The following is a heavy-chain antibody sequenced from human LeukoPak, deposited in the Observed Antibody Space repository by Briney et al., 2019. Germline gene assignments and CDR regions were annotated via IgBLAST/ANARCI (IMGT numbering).Heavy chain of an antibody. CDR2: INHSGST. CDR1: GGSFSGYY. CDR3: ARQSHDYGDYLDY. J-gene: IGHJ4*02. D-gene: IGHD4-17*01. V-gene: IGHV4-34*01. Sequence: KPSETLSLTCAVYGGSFSGYYWSWIRQPPGKGLEWIGEINHSGSTNYSPSLKSRVTISVDTSKNQFSLKLSSVTAADTAVYYCARQSHDYGDYLDYWGQGTLVTVSS.